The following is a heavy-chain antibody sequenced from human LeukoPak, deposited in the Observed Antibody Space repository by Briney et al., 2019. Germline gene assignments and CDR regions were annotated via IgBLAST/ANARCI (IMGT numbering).Heavy chain of an antibody. CDR2: IYYSGST. J-gene: IGHJ6*03. CDR3: AREGLTMVRGVIIDRYYYYYYMDV. CDR1: GGSISSYY. D-gene: IGHD3-10*01. Sequence: SQTLSLTCTVSGGSISSYYWSWIRQPPGKGLEWIGYIYYSGSTNYNPSLKSRVTISVDTSKNQFSLKLSSVTAADTAVYYCAREGLTMVRGVIIDRYYYYYYMDVWGKGTTVTVSS. V-gene: IGHV4-59*12.